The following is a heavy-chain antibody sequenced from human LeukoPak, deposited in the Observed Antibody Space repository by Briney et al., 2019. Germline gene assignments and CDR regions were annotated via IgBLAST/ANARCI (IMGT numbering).Heavy chain of an antibody. CDR3: ARAFADTVTTSFDY. J-gene: IGHJ4*02. CDR1: GGSISSYY. V-gene: IGHV4-59*01. Sequence: SETLSLTCTVSGGSISSYYWSRIRQPPGKGLEWIGYIYYSGSTNYNPSLKSRVTISVDTSKNQFSLKLSSVTAADTAVYYCARAFADTVTTSFDYWGQGTLVTVSS. D-gene: IGHD4-17*01. CDR2: IYYSGST.